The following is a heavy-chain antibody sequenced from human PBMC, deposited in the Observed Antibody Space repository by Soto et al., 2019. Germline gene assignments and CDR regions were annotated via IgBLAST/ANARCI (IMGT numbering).Heavy chain of an antibody. V-gene: IGHV4-31*03. CDR2: IYYSGST. Sequence: SETLSLTCTVSGGCISSGGYYWSWIRQHPGKGLEWIGYIYYSGSTYYNPALKSRVTISVDTSKNQFSLKLSSVTAADTAVYYCARALHRAAAGVDYWGQGTLVTVSS. CDR3: ARALHRAAAGVDY. CDR1: GGCISSGGYY. J-gene: IGHJ4*02. D-gene: IGHD6-13*01.